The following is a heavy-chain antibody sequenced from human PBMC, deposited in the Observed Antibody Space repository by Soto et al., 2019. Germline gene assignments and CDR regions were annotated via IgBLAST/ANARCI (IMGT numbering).Heavy chain of an antibody. D-gene: IGHD6-13*01. V-gene: IGHV4-59*01. CDR2: IYYSVST. Sequence: SETLSLTCTVSGGSISSYYWSWIRQPPGKGLEWIGYIYYSVSTNYNPSLKSRVTISVDTSKNRFSLKLSSVTAADTAVYYCARGVGRYSSSWRPYYYYGMDVWGQGTRVTLSS. J-gene: IGHJ6*02. CDR1: GGSISSYY. CDR3: ARGVGRYSSSWRPYYYYGMDV.